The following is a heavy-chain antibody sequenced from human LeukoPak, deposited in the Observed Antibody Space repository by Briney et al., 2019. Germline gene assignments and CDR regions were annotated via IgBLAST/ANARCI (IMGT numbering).Heavy chain of an antibody. Sequence: PGGSLRLSCAASGFSFSSYGIHWVRQAPGKGLEWAAFIRYDGSNKYYADSVKGRFTSSRDNPKNTLYLQMNGLRVEDTAVYYCAKDLQTWPRFPDYWGQGTLVTVSS. J-gene: IGHJ4*02. CDR3: AKDLQTWPRFPDY. CDR1: GFSFSSYG. V-gene: IGHV3-30*02. CDR2: IRYDGSNK. D-gene: IGHD5-12*01.